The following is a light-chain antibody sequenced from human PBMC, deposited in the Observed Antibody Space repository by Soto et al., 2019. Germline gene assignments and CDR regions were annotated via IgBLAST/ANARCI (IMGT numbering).Light chain of an antibody. CDR3: LQDYNYPRT. Sequence: AIQMTQSPSSLSASVGDRVTITCRASQGIRHDLGWYQQKPGKAPKLLIYAASSLQSGVPSRFSGSGFGTDFTLTISSLQPEDFATYYCLQDYNYPRTFGQGTKVEIK. V-gene: IGKV1-6*01. J-gene: IGKJ1*01. CDR1: QGIRHD. CDR2: AAS.